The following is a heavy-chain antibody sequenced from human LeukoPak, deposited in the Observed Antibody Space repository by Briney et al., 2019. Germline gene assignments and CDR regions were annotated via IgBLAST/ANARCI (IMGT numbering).Heavy chain of an antibody. CDR2: SSGSGSAT. CDR1: GFSFDSYA. CDR3: AKSVRLYYFMDV. Sequence: PGGSLRPSCAASGFSFDSYAMSWVRQAPGKGLEWVSASSGSGSATYYADSVKGRFTISRDNSENTLYLQMNFLRAEDTAVYYCAKSVRLYYFMDVWGTGTTVTVSS. V-gene: IGHV3-23*01. J-gene: IGHJ6*03. D-gene: IGHD5/OR15-5a*01.